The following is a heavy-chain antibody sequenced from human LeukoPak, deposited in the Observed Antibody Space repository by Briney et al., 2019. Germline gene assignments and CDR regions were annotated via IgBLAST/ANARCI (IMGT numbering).Heavy chain of an antibody. V-gene: IGHV3-74*01. CDR2: IKSEGSTT. Sequence: AGGSLRLSCAASGFKFSSYWMHWVRQAPGKGLVWVSRIKSEGSTTAYADSVKGRFTISRDNAKNTLYLQMNSLRAEDTAVYYCAKDADIAAAGTYYYYYMDVWGKGTTVTVSS. CDR1: GFKFSSYW. D-gene: IGHD6-13*01. J-gene: IGHJ6*03. CDR3: AKDADIAAAGTYYYYYMDV.